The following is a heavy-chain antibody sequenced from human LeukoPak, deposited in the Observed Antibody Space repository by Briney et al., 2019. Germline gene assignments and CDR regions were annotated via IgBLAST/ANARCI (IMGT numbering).Heavy chain of an antibody. Sequence: GASVKVSCKASGYTFTTYAMHWVRQAPRQRPEWMGYIYTDAGNTKYSQKFQDRVAITRDTSASTVYLDLSSLRSEDTAVYYCARGSGEGLDYWGQGTLVTVSS. J-gene: IGHJ4*02. CDR1: GYTFTTYA. CDR2: IYTDAGNT. CDR3: ARGSGEGLDY. V-gene: IGHV1-3*04. D-gene: IGHD6-19*01.